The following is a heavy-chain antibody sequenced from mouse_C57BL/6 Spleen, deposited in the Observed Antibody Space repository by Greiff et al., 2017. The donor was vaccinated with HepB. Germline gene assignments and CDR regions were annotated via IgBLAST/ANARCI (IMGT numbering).Heavy chain of an antibody. Sequence: VHVKQSGPELVKPGASVKISCKASGYSFTDYNMNWVKQSNGKSLEWIGVINPNNGTTSYNQKFKGKATLTVDQSSSTAYMQLNSLTSEDSAVYYCARSHLPQGFAYWGQGTLVTVSA. CDR2: INPNNGTT. CDR3: ARSHLPQGFAY. V-gene: IGHV1-39*01. CDR1: GYSFTDYN. J-gene: IGHJ3*01. D-gene: IGHD5-1*01.